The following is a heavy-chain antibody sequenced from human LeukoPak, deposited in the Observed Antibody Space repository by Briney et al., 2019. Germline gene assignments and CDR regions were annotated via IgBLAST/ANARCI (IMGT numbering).Heavy chain of an antibody. CDR1: GFTFSSYE. J-gene: IGHJ4*02. CDR3: AKDYYDSSGYIEG. CDR2: ISSSGSTI. D-gene: IGHD3-22*01. V-gene: IGHV3-48*03. Sequence: GGSLRLSCAASGFTFSSYEMNWVRQAPGKGLEWVSYISSSGSTIYYADSVKGRFTISRDNSKNTLYLQMNSLRAEDTAVYYCAKDYYDSSGYIEGWGQGTLVTVSS.